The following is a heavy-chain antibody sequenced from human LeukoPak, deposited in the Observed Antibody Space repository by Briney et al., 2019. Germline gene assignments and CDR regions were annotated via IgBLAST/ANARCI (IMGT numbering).Heavy chain of an antibody. D-gene: IGHD6-13*01. CDR1: GYTFSGDY. J-gene: IGHJ4*02. CDR3: ARTIAAAGTGEEDFDY. V-gene: IGHV1-2*06. CDR2: IRSNSEDI. Sequence: ASVKVSCKASGYTFSGDYMHWVRQAPGQGLEWMGRIRSNSEDIQYAQKFQGRVTMTRDTSISTAYMELSRLRSDDTAVYYCARTIAAAGTGEEDFDYWGQGTLVTVSS.